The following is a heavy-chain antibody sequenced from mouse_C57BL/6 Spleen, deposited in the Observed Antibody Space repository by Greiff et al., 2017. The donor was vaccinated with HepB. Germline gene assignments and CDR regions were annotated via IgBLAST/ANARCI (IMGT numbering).Heavy chain of an antibody. CDR2: IDPSDSYT. Sequence: VQLQQSGAELVMPGASVKLSCKASGYTFTSYWMHWVKQRPGQGLEWIGEIDPSDSYTNYNQKFKGKSTLTVDKSSSTAYMQLSSLTSEDSAVYYCARGIYYGNYYYFDDWGQGTTLTVSS. D-gene: IGHD2-1*01. CDR1: GYTFTSYW. V-gene: IGHV1-69*01. CDR3: ARGIYYGNYYYFDD. J-gene: IGHJ2*01.